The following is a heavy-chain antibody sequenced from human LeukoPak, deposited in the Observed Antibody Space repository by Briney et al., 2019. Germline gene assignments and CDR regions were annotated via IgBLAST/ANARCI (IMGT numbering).Heavy chain of an antibody. CDR2: INSDGSST. D-gene: IGHD3-16*02. J-gene: IGHJ5*02. CDR1: GFTFSSYW. Sequence: GGSLRLSCAASGFTFSSYWMHWVRQAPGKGLVWVSRINSDGSSTSYADSVKGRFTISRDNAKNTLYLQMNSLRAVDTAVYYCARASYSSSWYAYDYVWGSYHQYNWFDPWGQGTLVTVSS. CDR3: ARASYSSSWYAYDYVWGSYHQYNWFDP. V-gene: IGHV3-74*01.